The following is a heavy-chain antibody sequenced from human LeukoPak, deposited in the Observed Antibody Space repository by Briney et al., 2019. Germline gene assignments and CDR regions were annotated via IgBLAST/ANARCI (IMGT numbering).Heavy chain of an antibody. CDR1: GGSFSGYY. CDR2: INHSGST. CDR3: ARRHDWCYYYYMDV. D-gene: IGHD3-3*01. J-gene: IGHJ6*03. V-gene: IGHV4-34*01. Sequence: PSETLSLTCAVYGGSFSGYYWSWIRQPPGKGLEWIGEINHSGSTNYNPSLKSRVTISVDTSKNQFSLKLSSVTAADTAVYYCARRHDWCYYYYMDVWGKGTTATVSS.